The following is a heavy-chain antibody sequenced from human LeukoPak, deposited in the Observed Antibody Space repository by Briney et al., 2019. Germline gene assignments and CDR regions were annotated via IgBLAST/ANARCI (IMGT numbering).Heavy chain of an antibody. V-gene: IGHV3-23*01. CDR3: AKGSKRFYGSGSSFDY. Sequence: GGSLRLSCAASGFTFSSYAMSWVRQAPGKGLEWVSAISGSGGSTYYADSVKGRFTISRDNSKNTLYLQMNSLRAEGTAVYYCAKGSKRFYGSGSSFDYWGQGTLVTVSS. D-gene: IGHD3-10*01. CDR2: ISGSGGST. CDR1: GFTFSSYA. J-gene: IGHJ4*02.